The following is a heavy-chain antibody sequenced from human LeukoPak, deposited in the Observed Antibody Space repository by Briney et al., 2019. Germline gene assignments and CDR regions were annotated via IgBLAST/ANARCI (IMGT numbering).Heavy chain of an antibody. J-gene: IGHJ4*02. CDR1: GFTVSSNY. V-gene: IGHV3-23*01. Sequence: GGSLRLSCAASGFTVSSNYMSWVRQAPGKGLEWVSAINGSGGSTYYADSVKGRFTISRDNSKNTLYLQMNSLRAEDTAVYYCAKTLGRVVPAVILDYWGQGTLVTVSS. D-gene: IGHD2-2*02. CDR3: AKTLGRVVPAVILDY. CDR2: INGSGGST.